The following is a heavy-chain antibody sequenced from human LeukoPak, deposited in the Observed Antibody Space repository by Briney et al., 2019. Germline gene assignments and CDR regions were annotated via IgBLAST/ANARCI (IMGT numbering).Heavy chain of an antibody. J-gene: IGHJ4*02. V-gene: IGHV6-1*01. D-gene: IGHD6-19*01. Sequence: SQTLSLTCAISGDSVSSNSAALNWIRQSPSSGLEWLGRTYYRSKWYNDYAVSVKSRITINPDTSKNQFSLQLNSVTPEDTAVYYCARDPPYLKAVAGSRGSYWGQGTLVTVSS. CDR2: TYYRSKWYN. CDR3: ARDPPYLKAVAGSRGSY. CDR1: GDSVSSNSAA.